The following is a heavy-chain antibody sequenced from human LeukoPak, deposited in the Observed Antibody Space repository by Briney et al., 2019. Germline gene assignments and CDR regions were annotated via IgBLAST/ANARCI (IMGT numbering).Heavy chain of an antibody. J-gene: IGHJ5*02. CDR2: IYYSGGT. D-gene: IGHD2-8*01. Sequence: PSETLSLTCTVSGGSISSYYWSWIRQPPGKGLEWIGYIYYSGGTNYNPSLKSRVTISVDTSKNQFSLKLSSVTAADTAVYYCARAPGCTNGVCYYWFDPWGQGTLVTVSS. V-gene: IGHV4-59*01. CDR3: ARAPGCTNGVCYYWFDP. CDR1: GGSISSYY.